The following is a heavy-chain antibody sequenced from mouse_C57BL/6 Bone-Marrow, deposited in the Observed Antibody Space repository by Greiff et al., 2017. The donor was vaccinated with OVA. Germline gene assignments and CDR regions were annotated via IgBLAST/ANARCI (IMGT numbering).Heavy chain of an antibody. J-gene: IGHJ2*01. CDR1: GFTFSSYA. D-gene: IGHD4-1*01. CDR2: ISDGGSYT. CDR3: AREANWAFDY. V-gene: IGHV5-4*01. Sequence: EVQLQESGGGLVKPGGSLKLSCAASGFTFSSYAMSWVRQTPEKRLEWVATISDGGSYTYYPDNVKGRFTISRDNAKNNLYLQMSHLKSEDTAMYYCAREANWAFDYWGQGTTLTVSS.